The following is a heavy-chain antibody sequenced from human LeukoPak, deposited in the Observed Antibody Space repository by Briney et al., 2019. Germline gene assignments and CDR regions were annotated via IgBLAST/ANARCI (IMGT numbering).Heavy chain of an antibody. J-gene: IGHJ3*02. D-gene: IGHD2-2*01. V-gene: IGHV4-39*01. Sequence: SETLSLTCTVSGGSISSSRYYWGWVRQPPGKGLEWLGSIYYSGSTYYNPSLKSRVPISVDTSKNQFSLKLRSVASADTLVYYCSTWSTSCIDAFDIWGQGTMVTVSS. CDR2: IYYSGST. CDR1: GGSISSSRYY. CDR3: STWSTSCIDAFDI.